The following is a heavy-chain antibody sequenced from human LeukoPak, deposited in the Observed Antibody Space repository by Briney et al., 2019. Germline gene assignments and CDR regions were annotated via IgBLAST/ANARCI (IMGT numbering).Heavy chain of an antibody. J-gene: IGHJ6*03. D-gene: IGHD2-15*01. CDR2: ISYDGSNK. Sequence: GGSLRLSCSASGFTLSDYVMHWVRQAPGKGLEWVAVISYDGSNKYYADSVKGRFTISRDNSKNTLYLQMNSLRAEDTAVYYCARDSSVVAATGYYYYYMDVWGKGTTVTVSS. CDR1: GFTLSDYV. CDR3: ARDSSVVAATGYYYYYMDV. V-gene: IGHV3-30*19.